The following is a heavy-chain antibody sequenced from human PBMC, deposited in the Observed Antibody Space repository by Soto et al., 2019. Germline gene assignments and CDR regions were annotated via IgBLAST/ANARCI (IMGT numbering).Heavy chain of an antibody. CDR3: AKGRYDFWSPYYFDS. V-gene: IGHV3-9*01. CDR2: ITWNSRVL. Sequence: SLRLSCVGVGLNFDDFAMHWVRQAPGKGLEWVSGITWNSRVLAYADSVKGRFTISRDNARNSLYLQMDSLRDEDTALYYCAKGRYDFWSPYYFDSWGQGTLVTV. J-gene: IGHJ4*02. D-gene: IGHD3-3*01. CDR1: GLNFDDFA.